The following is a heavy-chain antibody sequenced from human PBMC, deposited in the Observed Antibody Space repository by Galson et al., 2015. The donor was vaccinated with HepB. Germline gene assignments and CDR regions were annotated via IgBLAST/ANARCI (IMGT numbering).Heavy chain of an antibody. J-gene: IGHJ6*02. V-gene: IGHV3-30*18. Sequence: SLRLSCAVSGFTFSSFGMHWVRQAPGKGLEWVSVISYDGRKKYYPDSVKGRFTISRNNSQNTLYLQMSSLGADDTAVYYCAQGDQYDKSGDHQNYCMDFWGQGTAVTGSS. CDR2: ISYDGRKK. CDR1: GFTFSSFG. CDR3: AQGDQYDKSGDHQNYCMDF. D-gene: IGHD3-22*01.